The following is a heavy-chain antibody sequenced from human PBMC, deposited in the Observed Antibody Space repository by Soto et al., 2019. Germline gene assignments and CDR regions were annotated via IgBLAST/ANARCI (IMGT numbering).Heavy chain of an antibody. CDR2: ISNSGDGT. J-gene: IGHJ6*02. D-gene: IGHD3-3*01. CDR1: GFTFSTYA. Sequence: GSLRLSCAASGFTFSTYAMTWVRQAPGKGLEWVSLISNSGDGTYYADSVKGRFTISRDNSQRTLNLQMNSLRAEDTAVYYCAKNGDFWSLGMDVWGQGTTVTVSS. CDR3: AKNGDFWSLGMDV. V-gene: IGHV3-23*01.